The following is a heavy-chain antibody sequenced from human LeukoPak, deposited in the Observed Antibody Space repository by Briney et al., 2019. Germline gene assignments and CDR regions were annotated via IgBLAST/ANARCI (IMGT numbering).Heavy chain of an antibody. Sequence: PGGSLRLSCAASGFTFSSYSMNWVRQAPGKGLEWVAVIWYDGSNKYYADSVKGRFTISRDNSKNTLYLQMNSLRAEDTAVYYCAREGTAAQFDYWGQGTLVTVSS. CDR3: AREGTAAQFDY. V-gene: IGHV3-33*08. D-gene: IGHD6-13*01. J-gene: IGHJ4*02. CDR2: IWYDGSNK. CDR1: GFTFSSYS.